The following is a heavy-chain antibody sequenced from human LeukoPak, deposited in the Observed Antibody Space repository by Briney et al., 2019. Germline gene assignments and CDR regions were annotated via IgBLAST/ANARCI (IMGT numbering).Heavy chain of an antibody. CDR2: IYYSGST. V-gene: IGHV4-59*01. CDR3: ARGSHYDFWSGYYVNYYYYGMDV. CDR1: GVSIRSYY. Sequence: SETLSLTCTVSGVSIRSYYWSWIRQPPGKGLEWIGYIYYSGSTNYNPSLKSRVTISVDTSKNQFSLKLSSVTAADTAVYYCARGSHYDFWSGYYVNYYYYGMDVWGQGTTVTVSS. J-gene: IGHJ6*02. D-gene: IGHD3-3*01.